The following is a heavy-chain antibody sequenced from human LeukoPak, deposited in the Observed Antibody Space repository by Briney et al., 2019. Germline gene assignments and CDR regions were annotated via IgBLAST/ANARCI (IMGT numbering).Heavy chain of an antibody. CDR1: GFTFSSYS. Sequence: GGSLRLSCAASGFTFSSYSMNWVRQAPGKGLEWVSYISSSSSSKSYADSVKGRFTISRDNAKNSLYLQMNSLRDEDTAVYYCARGAVVVVAASLFDYWGQGTLVTVSS. V-gene: IGHV3-48*02. D-gene: IGHD2-15*01. CDR2: ISSSSSSK. CDR3: ARGAVVVVAASLFDY. J-gene: IGHJ4*02.